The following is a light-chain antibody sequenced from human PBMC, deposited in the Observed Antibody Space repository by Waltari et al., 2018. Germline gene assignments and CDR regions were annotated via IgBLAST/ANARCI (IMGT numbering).Light chain of an antibody. CDR3: QTGGHGTWV. J-gene: IGLJ3*02. Sequence: QLVLTQSPSASASLGASAKLPCTLTSGHSSTVVAWLQQQPEKGPRYLMKVNSDGSHSKGDESPDRFSGSSSGAERYLTISSVQSEDEADYYCQTGGHGTWVFGGGTKLTVL. V-gene: IGLV4-69*01. CDR2: VNSDGSH. CDR1: SGHSSTV.